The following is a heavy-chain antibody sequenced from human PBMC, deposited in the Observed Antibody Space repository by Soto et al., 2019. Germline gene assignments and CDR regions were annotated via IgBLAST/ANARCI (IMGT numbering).Heavy chain of an antibody. CDR2: ISYDGSNT. V-gene: IGHV3-30*18. D-gene: IGHD2-2*01. CDR3: AKVDIVVDLPKGFDY. J-gene: IGHJ4*02. Sequence: GGSLRFSCVASGFTFSSYCMHWVRQAPGKGLEWVAIISYDGSNTYYADSVKGRFTISRDNSKNTLYLQMNSLRAEDTAVYYCAKVDIVVDLPKGFDYWGQGTLVTV. CDR1: GFTFSSYC.